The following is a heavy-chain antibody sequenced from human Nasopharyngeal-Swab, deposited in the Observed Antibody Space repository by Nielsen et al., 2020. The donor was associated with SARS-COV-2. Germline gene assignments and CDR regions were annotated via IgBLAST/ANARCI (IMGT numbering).Heavy chain of an antibody. CDR1: GYSFTDYW. J-gene: IGHJ4*02. CDR2: IYPGDSDT. CDR3: ARPYSGYSFDY. Sequence: GESLKISCKGSGYSFTDYWIGWVRQMPGKGLEWMGIIYPGDSDTRYSPSLQGHVTISADKSISTAYLQWSSLKASDTAMYYCARPYSGYSFDYWGQGTLVTVSS. V-gene: IGHV5-51*01. D-gene: IGHD5-18*01.